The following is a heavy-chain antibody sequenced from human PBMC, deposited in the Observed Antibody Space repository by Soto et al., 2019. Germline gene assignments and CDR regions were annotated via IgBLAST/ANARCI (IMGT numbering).Heavy chain of an antibody. D-gene: IGHD3-22*01. CDR2: IIPIFGTA. CDR1: GGTFSSYA. Sequence: SVKVSCKASGGTFSSYALSWVRQAPGQGLEWMGGIIPIFGTANYAQKFQGRVTITADESTSTAYMELSSLRSEDTAVYYCARNGEAYYYDSSGPRLAYWGQGTLVTVSS. CDR3: ARNGEAYYYDSSGPRLAY. J-gene: IGHJ4*02. V-gene: IGHV1-69*13.